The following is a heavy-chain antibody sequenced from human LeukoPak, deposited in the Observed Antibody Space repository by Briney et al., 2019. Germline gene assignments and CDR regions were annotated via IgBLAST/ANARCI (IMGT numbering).Heavy chain of an antibody. CDR1: GFTVSSNY. Sequence: GGSLRLSCAASGFTVSSNYMSWVRQAPGEGLEWVSVIYSGGSTYYADSVKGRFTISRDNSKNTLYLQMNSLRAEDTAVYYCARESTASRGYDSSGYHDYWGQGTLVTVSS. CDR2: IYSGGST. V-gene: IGHV3-66*01. CDR3: ARESTASRGYDSSGYHDY. D-gene: IGHD3-22*01. J-gene: IGHJ4*02.